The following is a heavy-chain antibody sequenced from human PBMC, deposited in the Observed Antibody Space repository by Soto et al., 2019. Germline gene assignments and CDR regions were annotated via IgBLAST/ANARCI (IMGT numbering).Heavy chain of an antibody. V-gene: IGHV1-2*02. Sequence: ASVKVSCKASGYTFTGYYMHWVRQAPGQGLEWMGWINPNSGGTNYAQKFQGRVTMTRDTSINTAYMELSRLRSDDTAVYYCARDLPWGLRPSFRDYWGQGTLVTVSS. CDR1: GYTFTGYY. D-gene: IGHD4-17*01. CDR2: INPNSGGT. CDR3: ARDLPWGLRPSFRDY. J-gene: IGHJ4*02.